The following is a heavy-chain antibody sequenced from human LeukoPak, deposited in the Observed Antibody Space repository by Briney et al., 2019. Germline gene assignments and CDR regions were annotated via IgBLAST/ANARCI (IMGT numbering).Heavy chain of an antibody. V-gene: IGHV3-7*01. CDR3: ARYDLLIKGSWSNYYIYY. D-gene: IGHD3-3*01. CDR1: GFTFTSYW. J-gene: IGHJ4*02. CDR2: IKQDGSEK. Sequence: GGSLRLSCAASGFTFTSYWMNWVRQAPGKGLEWVAKIKQDGSEKYYVDSVKGRFTISRDNAKNSLYLQMNSLRAEDTAVYYCARYDLLIKGSWSNYYIYYWGQGTLVTVSS.